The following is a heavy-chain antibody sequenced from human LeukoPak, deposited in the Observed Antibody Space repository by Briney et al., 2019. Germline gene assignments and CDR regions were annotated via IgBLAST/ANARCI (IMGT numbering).Heavy chain of an antibody. J-gene: IGHJ3*02. D-gene: IGHD5-18*01. CDR3: ARVDSYGPRSDAFDI. V-gene: IGHV4-4*07. Sequence: SETLSLTCTVSGGSISSYYWSWIRQPAGKGLEWIGRIYTSGSTNYNPSLKSRVTISVDTSKNQFSLKLSSVTAADTAVYYCARVDSYGPRSDAFDIWGQGTMVTVSS. CDR2: IYTSGST. CDR1: GGSISSYY.